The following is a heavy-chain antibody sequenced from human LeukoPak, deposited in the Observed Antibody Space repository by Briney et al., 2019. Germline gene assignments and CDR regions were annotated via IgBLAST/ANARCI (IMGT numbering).Heavy chain of an antibody. Sequence: SETLSLTCTVSGGSISSYYWSWIRQPPGKGLEWIGYIYYSGSTNYNPSLKSRVTISVDTSKNQFSLKLSSVAAADTAVYYRARHSEQQLDFDYWGQGTLVTVSS. D-gene: IGHD6-13*01. CDR2: IYYSGST. CDR1: GGSISSYY. V-gene: IGHV4-59*08. CDR3: ARHSEQQLDFDY. J-gene: IGHJ4*02.